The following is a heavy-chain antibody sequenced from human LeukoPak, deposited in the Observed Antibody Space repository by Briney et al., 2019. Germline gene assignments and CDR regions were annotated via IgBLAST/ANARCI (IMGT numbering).Heavy chain of an antibody. CDR2: IVDGSGNT. J-gene: IGHJ4*02. V-gene: IGHV1-58*02. CDR3: AAQLEYLGGDRSPTDY. CDR1: GFTLTSSA. Sequence: GTSVKVSCKASGFTLTSSAMQWVRQARGQRLEWIGWIVDGSGNTNYAQKFQERVTITRDMSTSTAYMELSSLRSEDTAVYYCAAQLEYLGGDRSPTDYWGQGTLVTVSS. D-gene: IGHD1-1*01.